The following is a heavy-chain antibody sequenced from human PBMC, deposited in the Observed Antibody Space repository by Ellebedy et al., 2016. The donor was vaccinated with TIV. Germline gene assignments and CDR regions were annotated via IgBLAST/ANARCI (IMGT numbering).Heavy chain of an antibody. CDR3: ARVPLPGKADY. D-gene: IGHD4-23*01. CDR1: GYTFTTSG. V-gene: IGHV1-18*01. CDR2: ISTNNAKT. J-gene: IGHJ4*02. Sequence: ASVKVSXXASGYTFTTSGITWVRQAPGRGLEWMGWISTNNAKTIYAQNLQGRVTMTTDTSTSTAYMELRSLKSDDTAVYYCARVPLPGKADYWGQGTLVTVSS.